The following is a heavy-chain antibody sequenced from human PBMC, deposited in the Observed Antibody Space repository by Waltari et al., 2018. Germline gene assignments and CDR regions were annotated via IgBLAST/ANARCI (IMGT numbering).Heavy chain of an antibody. CDR2: ISGSGGRK. Sequence: EVQLLESGGGLVQPGGSLRLSCAASGFTFSSYAMSWVRQAPGKGLEWVSAISGSGGRKNDAHSVKGRFTISGDNSKNTLYLQMNSLRAEDTALYYCAKLMKYSSSSEWFDPWGQGTLVTVSS. V-gene: IGHV3-23*01. CDR1: GFTFSSYA. J-gene: IGHJ5*02. D-gene: IGHD6-6*01. CDR3: AKLMKYSSSSEWFDP.